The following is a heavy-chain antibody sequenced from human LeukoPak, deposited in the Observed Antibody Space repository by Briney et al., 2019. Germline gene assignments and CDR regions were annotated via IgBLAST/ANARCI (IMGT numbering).Heavy chain of an antibody. D-gene: IGHD1-7*01. CDR2: IYHSGST. CDR1: GGSISSGGYS. V-gene: IGHV4-30-2*01. Sequence: SETLSLTCAVSGGSISSGGYSWSWIRQPPGKGLEWIGYIYHSGSTYYNPSLKSRVTISVDRSKNQFSLKLSSVTAADTAVYYCARQTGTTRYGMDVWGQGTTVTVSS. J-gene: IGHJ6*02. CDR3: ARQTGTTRYGMDV.